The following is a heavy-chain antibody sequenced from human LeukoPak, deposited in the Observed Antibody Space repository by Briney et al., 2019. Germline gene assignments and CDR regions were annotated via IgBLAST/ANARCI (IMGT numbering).Heavy chain of an antibody. Sequence: PRGSLRLSCAASGFTFSSYAMHWVRQAPGKGLEWVAVISYDGSNKYYADSVKGRFTISRDNSKNTLYLQMNSLRAEDTAVYYCAGGGSPALEVYPLDYWGQGTLVTVSS. CDR3: AGGGSPALEVYPLDY. CDR1: GFTFSSYA. J-gene: IGHJ4*02. V-gene: IGHV3-30-3*01. CDR2: ISYDGSNK. D-gene: IGHD3-16*01.